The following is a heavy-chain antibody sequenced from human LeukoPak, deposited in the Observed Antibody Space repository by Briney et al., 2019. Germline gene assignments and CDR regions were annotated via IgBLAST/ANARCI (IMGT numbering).Heavy chain of an antibody. CDR2: IYYSGST. Sequence: WFRQAPGKGLEWIGSIYYSGSTYYNPSLKSRVTVSVDTSKNQFSLKLSSVTAADTAVYYCARTANYYYYYMDVWGKGTTVIVSS. V-gene: IGHV4-39*07. J-gene: IGHJ6*03. CDR3: ARTANYYYYYMDV.